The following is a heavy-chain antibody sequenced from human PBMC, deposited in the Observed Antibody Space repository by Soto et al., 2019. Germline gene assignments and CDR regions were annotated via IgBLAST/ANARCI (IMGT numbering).Heavy chain of an antibody. V-gene: IGHV3-30-3*01. J-gene: IGHJ4*02. D-gene: IGHD5-18*01. CDR2: ISSDGSIK. Sequence: QVHVVESGGGVVQPGRSLRLSCAASGFTFSTAAMHWVRQAPGKGLEWVALISSDGSIKYYAGFVKGRFTISRDSSKNAVFLQMNSLKADDTAVYFCARARGFSYGSRFDSWGQGTLVTVSA. CDR3: ARARGFSYGSRFDS. CDR1: GFTFSTAA.